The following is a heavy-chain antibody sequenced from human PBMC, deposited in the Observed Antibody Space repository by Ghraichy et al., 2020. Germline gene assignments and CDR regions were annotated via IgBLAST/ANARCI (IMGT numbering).Heavy chain of an antibody. CDR1: GGSISSSSYY. CDR3: ARHRFSRSYYMDV. V-gene: IGHV4-39*01. Sequence: LETLSLTCIVSGGSISSSSYYWGWIRQPPEKGLEWIGSIDYSGSKYYGPSLKSRVTISVDTSKNQFTLRLSSVTAADTAVYYCARHRFSRSYYMDVWGKGTAVTVSS. J-gene: IGHJ6*03. D-gene: IGHD2-2*01. CDR2: IDYSGSK.